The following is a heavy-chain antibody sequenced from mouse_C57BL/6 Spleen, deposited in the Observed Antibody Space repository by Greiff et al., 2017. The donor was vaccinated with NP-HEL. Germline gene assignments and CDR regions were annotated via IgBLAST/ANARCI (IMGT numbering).Heavy chain of an antibody. Sequence: QVQLKESGAELARPGASVKLSCKASGYTFTSYGISWVKQRTGQGLEWIGEIYPRSGNTYYNEKFKGKATLTADKSSSTAYMELRSLTSEDSAVYFCARVGIIITTGYFDYWGQGTTLTVSS. CDR3: ARVGIIITTGYFDY. V-gene: IGHV1-81*01. CDR1: GYTFTSYG. J-gene: IGHJ2*01. D-gene: IGHD1-1*01. CDR2: IYPRSGNT.